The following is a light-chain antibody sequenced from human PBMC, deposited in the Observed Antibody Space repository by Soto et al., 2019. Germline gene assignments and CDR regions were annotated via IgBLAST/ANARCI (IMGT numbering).Light chain of an antibody. CDR2: AAS. Sequence: AIQMTQSPSSLSASVGDRVTITWRASQDIRYGLSWYQQKPGKAPKLLIYAASSLQRGVPSRFSGSGSGTDFTLTISSLQPEDFATYSCLQHSNYPWTFGQGTKVDIK. CDR1: QDIRYG. J-gene: IGKJ1*01. V-gene: IGKV1-6*01. CDR3: LQHSNYPWT.